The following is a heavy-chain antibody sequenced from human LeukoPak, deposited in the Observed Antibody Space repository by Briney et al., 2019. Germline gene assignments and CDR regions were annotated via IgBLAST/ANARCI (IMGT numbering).Heavy chain of an antibody. CDR1: GFTFSSYW. D-gene: IGHD5-12*01. CDR2: IKQDGSEK. V-gene: IGHV3-7*01. Sequence: GGSLRLSCAASGFTFSSYWMSWVRQAPGKGLEWVANIKQDGSEKYYVDSVKGRFTISRDNAKNSLYLQMNSLRAEDTAVYYCARDFETATIIWAFDIWGQGTMVTVSS. J-gene: IGHJ3*02. CDR3: ARDFETATIIWAFDI.